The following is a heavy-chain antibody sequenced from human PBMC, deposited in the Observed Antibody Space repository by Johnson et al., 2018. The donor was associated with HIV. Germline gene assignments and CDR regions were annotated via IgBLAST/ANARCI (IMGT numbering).Heavy chain of an antibody. CDR1: GFTFSSYW. D-gene: IGHD6-19*01. CDR3: SRATSGWSLGGAFDI. Sequence: VQLVESGGGLVQPGGSLRLSCAASGFTFSSYWMSWVRQAPGKGLEWVANIKQDGSEKYYVDSVRGRFTISRDNAKNSLFLQMNSLRGEDTAVYSCSRATSGWSLGGAFDIWGQGTMVTVSS. V-gene: IGHV3-7*05. CDR2: IKQDGSEK. J-gene: IGHJ3*02.